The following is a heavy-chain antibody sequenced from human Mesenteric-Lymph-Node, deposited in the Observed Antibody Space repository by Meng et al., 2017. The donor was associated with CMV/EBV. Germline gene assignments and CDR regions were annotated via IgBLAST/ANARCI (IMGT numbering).Heavy chain of an antibody. Sequence: GGSVSSTSYYWSWLRPPPGTGLEWIGYVYYSGSTNYSPSLRSRVTISLDPSKNQFSLKVSSVTAADTAVYFCAREACSGGYCYLDYWGQGTLVTVSS. J-gene: IGHJ4*02. D-gene: IGHD2-15*01. CDR1: GGSVSSTSYY. CDR3: AREACSGGYCYLDY. V-gene: IGHV4-61*01. CDR2: VYYSGST.